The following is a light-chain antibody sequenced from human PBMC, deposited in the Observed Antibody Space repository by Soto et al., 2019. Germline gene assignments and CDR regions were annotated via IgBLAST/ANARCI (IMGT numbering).Light chain of an antibody. J-gene: IGKJ1*01. V-gene: IGKV3-15*01. CDR2: GAS. Sequence: EIVMTQSPATLSVSPGERATLSCSASQSVSSNLAWYQQKPGHAPRLLIYGASTRATGIPARFSGSGSGTEFTLTISSLQSEDFAVYYCQQYNNWPPVTFGQGTKVDIK. CDR3: QQYNNWPPVT. CDR1: QSVSSN.